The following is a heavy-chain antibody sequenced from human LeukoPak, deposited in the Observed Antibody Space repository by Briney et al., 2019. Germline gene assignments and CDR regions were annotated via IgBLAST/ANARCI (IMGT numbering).Heavy chain of an antibody. CDR1: GYTFVTYT. CDR2: ISPYNNAT. Sequence: GASVKVSCKTSGYTFVTYTMSWVRQAPGQGLEWLGWISPYNNATKYSQRLQGRVNVTADTSTSTGYLDLRSLTSDDTAVYYCARDSPHGMDVWGKGTTVIVSS. J-gene: IGHJ6*04. V-gene: IGHV1-18*01. CDR3: ARDSPHGMDV.